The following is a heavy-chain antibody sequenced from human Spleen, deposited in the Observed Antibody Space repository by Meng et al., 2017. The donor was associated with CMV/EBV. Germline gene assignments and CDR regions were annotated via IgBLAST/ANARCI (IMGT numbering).Heavy chain of an antibody. J-gene: IGHJ3*02. Sequence: TFSSYAMHWVHQAPGKGLEWVAVISYDGSNKYYADSVKGRFTISRDNSKNTLYLQMNSLRAEDTAVYYCASLGDGYNLEGEPDAFDIWGQGTMVTVSS. CDR3: ASLGDGYNLEGEPDAFDI. D-gene: IGHD5-24*01. V-gene: IGHV3-30-3*01. CDR1: TFSSYA. CDR2: ISYDGSNK.